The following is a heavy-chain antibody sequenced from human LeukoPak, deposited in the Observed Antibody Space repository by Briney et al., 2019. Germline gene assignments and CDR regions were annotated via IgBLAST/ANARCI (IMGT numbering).Heavy chain of an antibody. J-gene: IGHJ4*02. V-gene: IGHV3-30*02. CDR1: GFTFSSYG. CDR3: AKDQALVVPAAIIGY. CDR2: IRYDGSNK. Sequence: PGGSLRLSCAASGFTFSSYGMHWVRQAPGKGLEWVAFIRYDGSNKYYADSVKGRFTISRDNSKNTLYLQMSSLRAEDTAVYYCAKDQALVVPAAIIGYWGQGTLVTVSS. D-gene: IGHD2-2*01.